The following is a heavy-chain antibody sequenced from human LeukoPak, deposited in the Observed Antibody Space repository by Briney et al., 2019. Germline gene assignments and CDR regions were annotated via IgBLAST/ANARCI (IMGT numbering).Heavy chain of an antibody. Sequence: GGSLRLSCAASGFTFNNYGMHWVRQAPGKGLEWVAFIRYDGSNKYYADSVKGRFTISRDNSKNALYLQMNSLRAEDTAVYYCAKDMYSSGWYFYGGDYWGQGTLVTVSS. CDR1: GFTFNNYG. CDR2: IRYDGSNK. D-gene: IGHD6-19*01. V-gene: IGHV3-30*02. CDR3: AKDMYSSGWYFYGGDY. J-gene: IGHJ4*02.